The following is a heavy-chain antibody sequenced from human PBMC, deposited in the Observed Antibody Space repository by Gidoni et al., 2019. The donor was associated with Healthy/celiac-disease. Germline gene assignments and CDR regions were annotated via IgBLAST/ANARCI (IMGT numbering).Heavy chain of an antibody. CDR3: ARLPFPLIAAAGIGYFDY. D-gene: IGHD6-13*01. J-gene: IGHJ4*02. V-gene: IGHV4-34*01. CDR1: GGSFSGYY. CDR2: INHSGST. Sequence: QVQLQQWGAGLLKPSETLSLTCAVYGGSFSGYYWSWIRQPPGKGLEWIGEINHSGSTNYNPSLKSRVTISVDTSKNQFSLKLSSVTAADTAVYYCARLPFPLIAAAGIGYFDYWGQGTLVTVSS.